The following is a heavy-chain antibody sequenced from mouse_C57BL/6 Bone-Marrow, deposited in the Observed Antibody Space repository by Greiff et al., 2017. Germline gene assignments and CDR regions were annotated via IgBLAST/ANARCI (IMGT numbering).Heavy chain of an antibody. V-gene: IGHV1-76*01. CDR1: GYTFTDYS. Sequence: VQLQESGAELVRPGASVKLSCTASGYTFTDYSINWVKQRPGQGLEWIARIYPGSGNTYYHETFKGQATLTAEKSSSTAYMQLSSLKSEDSAVXLGVTLSAYWGQGTLVTVSA. CDR3: VTLSAY. CDR2: IYPGSGNT. D-gene: IGHD1-1*02. J-gene: IGHJ3*01.